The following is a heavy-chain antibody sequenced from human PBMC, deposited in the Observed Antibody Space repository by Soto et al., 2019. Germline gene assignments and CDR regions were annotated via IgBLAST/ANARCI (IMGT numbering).Heavy chain of an antibody. CDR3: AKDQDIVVIPAATGDY. D-gene: IGHD2-2*01. CDR1: GFTFSSYA. CDR2: ISGSGGGT. Sequence: GGSLRLSCAASGFTFSSYAMSWVRQAPGKGLEWVSAISGSGGGTFYADSVKGRFTISRDNSKNTLYLQMNSLRAEDTAVYYCAKDQDIVVIPAATGDYWGQGTLVTVSS. V-gene: IGHV3-23*01. J-gene: IGHJ4*02.